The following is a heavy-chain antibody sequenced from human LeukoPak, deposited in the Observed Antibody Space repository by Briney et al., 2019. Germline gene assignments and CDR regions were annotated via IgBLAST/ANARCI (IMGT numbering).Heavy chain of an antibody. V-gene: IGHV1-2*02. CDR1: RXTFIGYY. J-gene: IGHJ5*02. D-gene: IGHD3-10*01. CDR2: INPNSGGT. Sequence: GASVKVSCKASRXTFIGYYMHWVRQAPGQGLEWMGWINPNSGGTNYAQKFQGRVTMTRDTSISTAYMELSRLRSDDTAVYYCARDREYYGSGSSWFDPWGQGTLVTVSS. CDR3: ARDREYYGSGSSWFDP.